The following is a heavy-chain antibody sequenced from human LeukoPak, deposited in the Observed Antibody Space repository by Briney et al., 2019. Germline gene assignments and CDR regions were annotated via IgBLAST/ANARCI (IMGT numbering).Heavy chain of an antibody. CDR2: INHSGST. Sequence: SETLSLTCAVYGGSFSGYYWSWIRQPPGKGLEWIGEINHSGSTNYNPSLKSRVTISVDTSKNQFSLKLSSVTAADTAVYYCARAFRHIVVVTAHKSLDWYFDLWGRGTLVTVSS. CDR1: GGSFSGYY. J-gene: IGHJ2*01. D-gene: IGHD2-21*02. CDR3: ARAFRHIVVVTAHKSLDWYFDL. V-gene: IGHV4-34*01.